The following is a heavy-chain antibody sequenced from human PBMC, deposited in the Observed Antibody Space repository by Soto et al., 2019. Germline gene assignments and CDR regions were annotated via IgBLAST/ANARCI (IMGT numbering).Heavy chain of an antibody. J-gene: IGHJ5*02. Sequence: PSGTVSVTRTVSGGCISSYFWSWIRQPPGKGLEWIGYIYYSGSTNYNPSLKSRVTISVDTSKNQFSLKLSSVTAADTAVYYCARGSRSSSWYLFDPWGQGTQVTVSS. V-gene: IGHV4-59*01. CDR3: ARGSRSSSWYLFDP. CDR1: GGCISSYF. D-gene: IGHD6-13*01. CDR2: IYYSGST.